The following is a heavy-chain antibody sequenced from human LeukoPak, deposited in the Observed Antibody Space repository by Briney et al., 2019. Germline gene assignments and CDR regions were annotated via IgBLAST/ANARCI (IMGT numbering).Heavy chain of an antibody. CDR2: ISSSGSTI. CDR3: AREQYYYDSDDY. J-gene: IGHJ4*02. D-gene: IGHD3-22*01. Sequence: PGGSLRLSCAAYGFTFSSYEMNWVRQAPGKGLEWVSYISSSGSTIYYADSVKGRFTISRDNAKNSLYLQMNSLRAEDTAVYYCAREQYYYDSDDYWGQGTLVTVSS. V-gene: IGHV3-48*03. CDR1: GFTFSSYE.